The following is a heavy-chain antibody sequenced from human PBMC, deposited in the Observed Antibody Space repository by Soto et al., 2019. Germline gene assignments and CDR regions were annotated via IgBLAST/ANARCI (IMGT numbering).Heavy chain of an antibody. V-gene: IGHV3-74*01. CDR3: ARDPTGGRPDT. D-gene: IGHD3-10*01. CDR2: IKSEGGSI. Sequence: EVQLVESGGGLVQPGGSLRLSCAASGFTFSSYWMHWVRQAPGKGLVWVSRIKSEGGSISYADSVRGRFTISRDNAKNALYLQMNCLRAEDTAVYYCARDPTGGRPDTWGQGTMVTVSS. CDR1: GFTFSSYW. J-gene: IGHJ3*02.